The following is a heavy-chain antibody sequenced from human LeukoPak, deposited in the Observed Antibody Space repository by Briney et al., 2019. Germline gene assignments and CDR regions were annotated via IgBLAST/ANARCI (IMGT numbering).Heavy chain of an antibody. CDR1: GFTFSSYE. J-gene: IGHJ6*03. CDR2: ISSSGSTM. Sequence: GGSLRLSCAASGFTFSSYEMNWVRQAPGKGLEWVSYISSSGSTMYYADSVKGRFTISRDNAKNSLYLQMNSLRAEDTAVYYCARGIHIVVVTATYYMDVWGKGTTVTVSS. CDR3: ARGIHIVVVTATYYMDV. D-gene: IGHD2-21*02. V-gene: IGHV3-48*03.